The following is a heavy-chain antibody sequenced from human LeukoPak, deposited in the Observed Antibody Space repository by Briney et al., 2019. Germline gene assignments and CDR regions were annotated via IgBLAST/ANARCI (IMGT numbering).Heavy chain of an antibody. CDR3: AREGMIGHHNWFDP. CDR2: IYYSGNT. Sequence: SETLSLTRTVSGDSISHYYFSWIRQPPGKGLEWIGYIYYSGNTNYNPSLKSRITMSVDASKNQVSLRLRSVTAADTAVYYCAREGMIGHHNWFDPWGQGTLVSVSS. D-gene: IGHD3-22*01. CDR1: GDSISHYY. V-gene: IGHV4-59*01. J-gene: IGHJ5*02.